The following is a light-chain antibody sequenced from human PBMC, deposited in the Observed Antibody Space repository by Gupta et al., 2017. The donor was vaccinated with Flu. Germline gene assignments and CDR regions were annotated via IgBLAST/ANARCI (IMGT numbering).Light chain of an antibody. Sequence: SVTISCTGTSSDVGNYDYVSWYQQHPGKAHKLMIYGVTKRPAGVPDRFSGSKSDNTASLAISGLQAEDEANYYCCSYAGTFTFVFGGGTKLTVL. V-gene: IGLV2-11*03. CDR1: SSDVGNYDY. CDR2: GVT. J-gene: IGLJ2*01. CDR3: CSYAGTFTFV.